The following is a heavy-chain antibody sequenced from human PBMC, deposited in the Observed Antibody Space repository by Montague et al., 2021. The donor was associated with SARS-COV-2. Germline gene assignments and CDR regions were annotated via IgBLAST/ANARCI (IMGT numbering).Heavy chain of an antibody. CDR1: GGSFSGYY. D-gene: IGHD3-9*01. CDR2: INHSGST. J-gene: IGHJ6*02. Sequence: SETLSLTCAVYGGSFSGYYWSWIRQPPGKGLEWIGEINHSGSTNYNPSLKSRVTISVDTSKNQLSLKLSSVTAADTAVYYCARGILLRYFDWTYYYYGMDVWGQGTTVTVSS. CDR3: ARGILLRYFDWTYYYYGMDV. V-gene: IGHV4-34*01.